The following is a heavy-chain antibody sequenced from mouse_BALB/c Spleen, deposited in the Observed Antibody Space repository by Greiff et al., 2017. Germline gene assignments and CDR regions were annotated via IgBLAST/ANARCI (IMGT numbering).Heavy chain of an antibody. D-gene: IGHD1-2*01. V-gene: IGHV1S29*02. Sequence: EVQLQESGPELVKPGASVKISCKASGYTFTDYNMHWVKQSHGKSLEWIGYIYPYNGGTGYNQKFKSKATLTVDNSSSTAYMELRSLTSEDSAVYYCARSIHYYDDWYFDVWGAGTTVTVSA. CDR3: ARSIHYYDDWYFDV. CDR1: GYTFTDYN. CDR2: IYPYNGGT. J-gene: IGHJ1*01.